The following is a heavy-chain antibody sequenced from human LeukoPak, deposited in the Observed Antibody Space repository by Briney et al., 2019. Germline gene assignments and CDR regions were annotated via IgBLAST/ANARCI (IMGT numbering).Heavy chain of an antibody. J-gene: IGHJ4*02. D-gene: IGHD3-9*01. CDR3: AKPYYDILTGSSSLYSPWDY. V-gene: IGHV3-30*18. CDR2: ISFDGSNK. CDR1: GFTFSSYG. Sequence: GGSLRLSCAASGFTFSSYGMYWVRQAPGKGLDWVSVISFDGSNKYYSDSVKGRFTISRDNSKNTLYLQMNSLRAEDTAVYYCAKPYYDILTGSSSLYSPWDYWGQGTLVTVSS.